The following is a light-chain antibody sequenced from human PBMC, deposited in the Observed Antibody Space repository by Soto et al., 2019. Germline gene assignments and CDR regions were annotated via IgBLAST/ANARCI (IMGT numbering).Light chain of an antibody. CDR3: QQYNKWPLT. CDR1: QSVSSN. J-gene: IGKJ4*01. Sequence: EIMMTQSPATLSVSPGERATLSCRASQSVSSNLAWYQQKPGQAPRLLIYETSTRATGIPARFSGTGSGTEFTLSISSLQSEDFAVYHCQQYNKWPLTFGGGTRVEIK. V-gene: IGKV3-15*01. CDR2: ETS.